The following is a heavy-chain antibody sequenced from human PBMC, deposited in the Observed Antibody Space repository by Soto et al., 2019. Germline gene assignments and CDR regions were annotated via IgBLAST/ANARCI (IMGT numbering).Heavy chain of an antibody. CDR2: IYYTGAT. Sequence: SETLSLTCAVYGASFSANYWTWIRQPPGKGLEWIGEIYYTGATNYSPSLKNRVTISVDTSNNHFYLKLSSVTAADTAIYYCASARFDYWGRGVLVTVSS. CDR3: ASARFDY. V-gene: IGHV4-34*10. CDR1: GASFSANY. J-gene: IGHJ4*02.